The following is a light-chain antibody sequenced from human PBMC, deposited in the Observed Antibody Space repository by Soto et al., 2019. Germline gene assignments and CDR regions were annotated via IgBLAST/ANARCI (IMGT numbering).Light chain of an antibody. CDR1: SSDVGSYNF. J-gene: IGLJ1*01. Sequence: QSALTQPASVSGSPGQSITISCTGTSSDVGSYNFVSWYQQHPGKAPKLMIYEGSKRPSGVSNRFSGSKSGNTASLTISGLHAEDEDDYYCCSYAGSSTWVFGTGTKVTVL. CDR3: CSYAGSSTWV. CDR2: EGS. V-gene: IGLV2-23*01.